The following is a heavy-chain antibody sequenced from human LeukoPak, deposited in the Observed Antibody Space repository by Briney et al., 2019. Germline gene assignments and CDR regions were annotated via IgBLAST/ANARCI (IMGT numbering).Heavy chain of an antibody. CDR1: GFTFSSYG. D-gene: IGHD3-22*01. CDR3: AKDVYGAYYYDSSGFL. J-gene: IGHJ4*02. Sequence: PGGSLRLSCAASGFTFSSYGMHWVRQAPGKGLEWVAVISYDGSNKYYADSVKGRFTISRDNSKNTLYLQMNSLRAEDTAVYYCAKDVYGAYYYDSSGFLWGQGTLVTVSS. V-gene: IGHV3-30*18. CDR2: ISYDGSNK.